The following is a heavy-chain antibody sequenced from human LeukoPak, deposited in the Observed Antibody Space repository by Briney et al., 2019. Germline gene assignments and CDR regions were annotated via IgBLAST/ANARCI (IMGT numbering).Heavy chain of an antibody. CDR3: ATGVGPTHPHYYYSYMDV. V-gene: IGHV1-24*01. J-gene: IGHJ6*03. D-gene: IGHD1-26*01. CDR2: SDREEVKT. Sequence: ASVKVSCKVSGYTLTELSMHWGRPAPGKRLEWMGSSDREEVKTIDAQTFQGRVTMTEDTSPAAADMELSSLRSEDTAVYYCATGVGPTHPHYYYSYMDVWGKGTTVTVSS. CDR1: GYTLTELS.